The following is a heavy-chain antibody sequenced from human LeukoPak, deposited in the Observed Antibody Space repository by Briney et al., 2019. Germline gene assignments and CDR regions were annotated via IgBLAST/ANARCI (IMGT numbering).Heavy chain of an antibody. V-gene: IGHV3-53*01. D-gene: IGHD3-22*01. CDR3: ARLSYYYDSSGYYGSSVGGQNFDY. J-gene: IGHJ4*02. Sequence: GRSLRLSCAASGFTVSSNYMSWVRQAPGKGLEWVSVIYSGGSTYYADSVKGRFTISRDNSKNTLYLQMNSLRAEDTAVYYCARLSYYYDSSGYYGSSVGGQNFDYWGQGTLVTVSS. CDR2: IYSGGST. CDR1: GFTVSSNY.